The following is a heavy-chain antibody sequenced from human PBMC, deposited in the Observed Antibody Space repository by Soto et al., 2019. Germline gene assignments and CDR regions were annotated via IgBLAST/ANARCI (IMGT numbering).Heavy chain of an antibody. CDR3: TSGGDYYYYYMDV. D-gene: IGHD3-10*01. Sequence: EVQLVESGGGLVQPGGSLKLSCAASGFTFSGSAMHWVRQASGKGLEWVGRIRSKANSYATAYAASVKGRFTISRDDSKSTAYLQKNSLKTEDTAVYYWTSGGDYYYYYMDVWGKGTTVTVSS. CDR1: GFTFSGSA. V-gene: IGHV3-73*01. J-gene: IGHJ6*03. CDR2: IRSKANSYAT.